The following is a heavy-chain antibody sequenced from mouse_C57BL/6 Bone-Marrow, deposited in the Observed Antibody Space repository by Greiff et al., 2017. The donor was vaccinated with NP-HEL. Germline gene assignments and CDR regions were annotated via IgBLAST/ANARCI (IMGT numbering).Heavy chain of an antibody. Sequence: VQLQQSGPELVKPGASVKISCKASGYSFTGYYLNWVKQSPEKSLEWIGEINTSTGGTTYNQKFKAKATLTVDRSSSTAYMQLKSLTSEDSAIYYCARLYYYAMDYWGQGTSVTVSS. CDR2: INTSTGGT. CDR1: GYSFTGYY. J-gene: IGHJ4*01. V-gene: IGHV1-42*01. CDR3: ARLYYYAMDY.